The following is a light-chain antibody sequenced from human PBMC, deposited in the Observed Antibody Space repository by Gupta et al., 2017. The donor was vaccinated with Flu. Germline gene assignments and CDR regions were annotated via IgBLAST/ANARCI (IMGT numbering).Light chain of an antibody. CDR3: AAWDDSLNVYV. J-gene: IGLJ1*01. Sequence: SVLTQPPSASGTPGGRVPIPCSGSRSNIGVNSVNWYQQLPGTSPKLLIFSSDQRPSGAPDQFSGSKSGTSAFLAISGLQSEDEADYYCAAWDDSLNVYVFGTGTKVTVL. V-gene: IGLV1-44*01. CDR2: SSD. CDR1: RSNIGVNS.